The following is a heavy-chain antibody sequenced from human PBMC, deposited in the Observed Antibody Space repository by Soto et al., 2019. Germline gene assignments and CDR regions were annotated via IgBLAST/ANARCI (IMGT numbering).Heavy chain of an antibody. Sequence: RLSCAASGFTCDDYAMHWVRQAPWKGLEWVSGISWNSGNIGYADSVKGRFTISRDNAKNSLYLQMNSLRPEDTALYFCAKDISVAGTFSEADYWGQGTLVTVSS. CDR1: GFTCDDYA. D-gene: IGHD6-19*01. V-gene: IGHV3-9*01. J-gene: IGHJ4*02. CDR3: AKDISVAGTFSEADY. CDR2: ISWNSGNI.